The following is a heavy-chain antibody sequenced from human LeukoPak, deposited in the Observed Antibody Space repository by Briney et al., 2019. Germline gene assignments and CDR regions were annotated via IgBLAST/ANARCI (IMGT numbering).Heavy chain of an antibody. CDR1: GGSFSGYY. J-gene: IGHJ3*02. CDR3: ASPATVGAFDI. Sequence: SETRSLTCAVYGGSFSGYYWSWIRQPPGKGLEWIGEINHSGSTNYNPSLKSRVTISVDTSKNQFSLKLSSVTAADTAVYYCASPATVGAFDIWGQGTMVTVSS. D-gene: IGHD4-23*01. V-gene: IGHV4-34*01. CDR2: INHSGST.